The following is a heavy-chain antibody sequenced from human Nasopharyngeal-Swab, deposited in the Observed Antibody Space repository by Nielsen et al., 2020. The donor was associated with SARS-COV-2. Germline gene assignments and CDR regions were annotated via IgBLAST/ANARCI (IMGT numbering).Heavy chain of an antibody. J-gene: IGHJ3*02. CDR3: ARTAIEGGYYRGDAFDI. D-gene: IGHD3-22*01. Sequence: GESLKLSCKGSGYRFISYWIGWVRQVPGKGLEWMGNIHPGDSDTIYSPSFQGQVTISADKSINTAYLQWSSLKASDTAMYYCARTAIEGGYYRGDAFDIWGQGTMVTVSS. CDR2: IHPGDSDT. CDR1: GYRFISYW. V-gene: IGHV5-51*01.